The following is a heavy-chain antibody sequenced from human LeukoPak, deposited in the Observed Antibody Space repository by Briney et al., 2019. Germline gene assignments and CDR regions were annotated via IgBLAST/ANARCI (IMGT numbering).Heavy chain of an antibody. V-gene: IGHV4-34*01. J-gene: IGHJ5*02. CDR2: INHSGST. CDR3: ARAQGLFYGSGSSSNWFDP. D-gene: IGHD3-10*01. Sequence: NSSETLSLTCAVYGGSFSGYYWNWIRQPPGKGLEWIGEINHSGSTNYNPSLKSRVTISVDTSKNQFSLKLSSVTAADTAVYYCARAQGLFYGSGSSSNWFDPWGQGTLVTVSS. CDR1: GGSFSGYY.